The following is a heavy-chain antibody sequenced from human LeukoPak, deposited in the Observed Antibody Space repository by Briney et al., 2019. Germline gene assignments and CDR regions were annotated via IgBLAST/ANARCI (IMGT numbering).Heavy chain of an antibody. CDR3: ARRRTIFGVAHPFDY. D-gene: IGHD3-3*01. J-gene: IGHJ4*02. CDR1: GYSFTSYW. V-gene: IGHV5-51*01. Sequence: GESLKISCKGSGYSFTSYWIGWVRQMPGKGLEWMGIIYPGDSDTRYSPSIQGQVTISADKSISTAYLQWSSLKASDTAIYYCARRRTIFGVAHPFDYWGQGTLVTVSS. CDR2: IYPGDSDT.